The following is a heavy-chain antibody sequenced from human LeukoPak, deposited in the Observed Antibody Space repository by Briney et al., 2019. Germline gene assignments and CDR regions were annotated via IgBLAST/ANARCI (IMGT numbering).Heavy chain of an antibody. Sequence: ASVKVSCKASGYTFTSYGISWVRQAPGQGLEWMGWISAYNGNTNYAQKLQGRVTMTTDTSTSTAYMELRSLRSDDTAVYYCAAVWATVSRQTGDAFDIWGQGTMVTVSS. J-gene: IGHJ3*02. CDR1: GYTFTSYG. V-gene: IGHV1-18*01. CDR2: ISAYNGNT. CDR3: AAVWATVSRQTGDAFDI. D-gene: IGHD4-17*01.